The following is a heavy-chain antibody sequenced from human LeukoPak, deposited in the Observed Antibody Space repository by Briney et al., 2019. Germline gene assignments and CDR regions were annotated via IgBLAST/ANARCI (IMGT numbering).Heavy chain of an antibody. CDR2: INPNSGGT. Sequence: AASVKVSCKASGYTFTGYYMHWVRQAPGQGLEWMGWINPNSGGTNYAQKFQGRVTMTRDTSISTAFLELSRLRSDDTAVYYCARGGSTIVVVPASNLPSDYWGQGTLVTVSS. CDR3: ARGGSTIVVVPASNLPSDY. CDR1: GYTFTGYY. J-gene: IGHJ4*02. D-gene: IGHD2-2*01. V-gene: IGHV1-2*02.